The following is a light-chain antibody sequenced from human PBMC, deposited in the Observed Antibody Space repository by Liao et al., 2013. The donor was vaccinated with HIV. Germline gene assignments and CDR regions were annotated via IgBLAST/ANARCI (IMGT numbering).Light chain of an antibody. V-gene: IGLV3-1*01. J-gene: IGLJ3*02. Sequence: SYELTQSPSVSVSPGQTVAIMCSGDKLGDKYTCWYQQKPGQSPVLVIYEDSKRPSGIPERFSGSNSGNTATLTISGTQAMDEADYYCQAWDINTAVFGGGTKLTVL. CDR1: KLGDKY. CDR3: QAWDINTAV. CDR2: EDS.